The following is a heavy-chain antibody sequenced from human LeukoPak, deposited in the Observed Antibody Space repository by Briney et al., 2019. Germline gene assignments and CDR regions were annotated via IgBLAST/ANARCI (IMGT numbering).Heavy chain of an antibody. V-gene: IGHV1-2*02. D-gene: IGHD6-13*01. CDR1: GYTFTGCY. CDR3: ARVGGIAAAGFDY. Sequence: ASVKVSCKASGYTFTGCYMHWVRQAPGQGLEWMGWINPNSGGTNYAQKFQGRVTMTRDTSISTAYMELSRLRSDDTAVYYCARVGGIAAAGFDYWGQGTLVTVSS. CDR2: INPNSGGT. J-gene: IGHJ4*02.